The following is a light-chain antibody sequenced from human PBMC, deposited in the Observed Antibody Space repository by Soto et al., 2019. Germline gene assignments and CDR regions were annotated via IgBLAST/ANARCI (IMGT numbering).Light chain of an antibody. CDR2: AAS. J-gene: IGKJ3*01. V-gene: IGKV1-9*01. CDR3: QQLNSFT. CDR1: QGISSF. Sequence: IQLTQSPSSLSASVGDRVTITCRASQGISSFLAWYQQKPGKAPKLLIYAASTLQSGVPSRFSGSGSGTDFALTISSLQPEDFATYYCQQLNSFTFGHGTKVDIK.